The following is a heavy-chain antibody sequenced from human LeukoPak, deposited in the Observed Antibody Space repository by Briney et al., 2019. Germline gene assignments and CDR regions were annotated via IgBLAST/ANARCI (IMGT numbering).Heavy chain of an antibody. V-gene: IGHV4-59*01. J-gene: IGHJ4*02. Sequence: SETLSLTCTVSGGSISSYYWSWIRQPPGKGLEWIGYISYSGSTTNYNPSLKSRVTISVDTSKNQFSLKLSSVTAADTAVYYCARRVSTMIQFDYWGQGTLVTVPS. D-gene: IGHD2-2*01. CDR1: GGSISSYY. CDR3: ARRVSTMIQFDY. CDR2: ISYSGSTT.